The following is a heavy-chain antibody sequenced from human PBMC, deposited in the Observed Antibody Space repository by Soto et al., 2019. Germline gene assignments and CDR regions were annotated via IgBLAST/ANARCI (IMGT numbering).Heavy chain of an antibody. CDR3: ARVPDV. CDR2: IYHNGSP. V-gene: IGHV4-30-2*01. Sequence: QLQLQESGSGLVKPSQTLSLTCAVSGGSMSSGGYSWSWIRQPPGKGLEWIGYIYHNGSPYYNPSLKRRGTISVDRFKNQFSLTLSSVTAADTAVYYCARVPDVWGQGTTVTVSS. J-gene: IGHJ6*02. CDR1: GGSMSSGGYS.